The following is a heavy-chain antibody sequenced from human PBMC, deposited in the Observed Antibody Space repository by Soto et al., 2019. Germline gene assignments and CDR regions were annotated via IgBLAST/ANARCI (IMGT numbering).Heavy chain of an antibody. CDR1: GGSFSGYY. CDR2: INHSGST. J-gene: IGHJ5*02. V-gene: IGHV4-34*01. Sequence: SETLSLTCAVYGGSFSGYYWSWIRQPPGKGLEWIGEINHSGSTNYNPSLKSRVTISVDTSKNQFSLKLSSVTAADTAVYYCARKTIFGVSRFDPWGQGTLVTVSS. D-gene: IGHD3-3*01. CDR3: ARKTIFGVSRFDP.